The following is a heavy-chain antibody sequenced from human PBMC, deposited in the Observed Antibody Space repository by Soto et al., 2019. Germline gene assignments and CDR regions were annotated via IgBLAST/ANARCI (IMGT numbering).Heavy chain of an antibody. J-gene: IGHJ5*01. D-gene: IGHD4-17*01. CDR1: GFTFFAYW. V-gene: IGHV3-74*01. CDR3: AKEGAYGDYAAENWCDS. Sequence: EVQLVESGGGLVQPGGSLRLSCAASGFTFFAYWIHWVRQVPGKGLVWVSRINSDGSHTSYADSVRGRFTISSDNTKNTVYLQMNSLTAEDTAVYYCAKEGAYGDYAAENWCDSWGQGSLFTVSS. CDR2: INSDGSHT.